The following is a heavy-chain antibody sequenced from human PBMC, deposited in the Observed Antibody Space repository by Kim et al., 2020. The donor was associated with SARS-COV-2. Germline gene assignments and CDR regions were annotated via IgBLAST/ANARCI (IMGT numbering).Heavy chain of an antibody. V-gene: IGHV5-51*01. Sequence: SFQGQVTISADKSISTAYLQWSSLKASDTAMYYCARRGWFGELLKYYFDYWGQGTLVTVSS. CDR3: ARRGWFGELLKYYFDY. D-gene: IGHD3-10*01. J-gene: IGHJ4*02.